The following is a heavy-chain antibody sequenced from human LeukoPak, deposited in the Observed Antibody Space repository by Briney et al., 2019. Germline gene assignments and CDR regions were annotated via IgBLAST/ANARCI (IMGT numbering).Heavy chain of an antibody. D-gene: IGHD6-13*01. V-gene: IGHV3-73*01. CDR2: IRSKANSYAT. CDR1: GFTFSGSA. J-gene: IGHJ6*04. CDR3: TRREEGSSLRQYYYYYCGMDV. Sequence: GGSLKLSCAASGFTFSGSAMHWVRQASGKGLGWVGRIRSKANSYATAYAASVKGRFTISRDDSKNTAYLQMNSLKTEDTAVYYCTRREEGSSLRQYYYYYCGMDVWGKGTTVTVSS.